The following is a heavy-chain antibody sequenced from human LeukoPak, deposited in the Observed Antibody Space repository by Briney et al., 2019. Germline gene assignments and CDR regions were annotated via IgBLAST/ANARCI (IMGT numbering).Heavy chain of an antibody. CDR2: ISYGASDE. CDR3: ARSFYAPYYYMDV. D-gene: IGHD5/OR15-5a*01. J-gene: IGHJ6*03. Sequence: GGSLRLSCAASGFTFSSSALHWVRQAPGKGLEWVATISYGASDEYYADSVKGRFSVSRDNAMNTVDLQMNSLRAEDTALYFCARSFYAPYYYMDVWGRGTTVTVSS. CDR1: GFTFSSSA. V-gene: IGHV3-30*01.